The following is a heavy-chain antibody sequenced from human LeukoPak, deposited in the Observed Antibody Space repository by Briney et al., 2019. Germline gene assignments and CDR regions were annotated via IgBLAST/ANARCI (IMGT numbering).Heavy chain of an antibody. J-gene: IGHJ4*02. CDR2: MNPNTGNT. CDR1: GHTFIGYD. D-gene: IGHD2-15*01. Sequence: GASVKVSCKASGHTFIGYDINWVRQATGQGVEWMGWMNPNTGNTGYAQKFRGRVTMTRSTSISTASMELSSLTSEDTALYYCARGAPGSYCSGGSCPYFDYWGQGTLVSVSS. V-gene: IGHV1-8*01. CDR3: ARGAPGSYCSGGSCPYFDY.